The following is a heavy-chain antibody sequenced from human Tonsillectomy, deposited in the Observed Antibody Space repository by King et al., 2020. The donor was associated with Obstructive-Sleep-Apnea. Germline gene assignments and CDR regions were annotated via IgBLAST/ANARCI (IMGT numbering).Heavy chain of an antibody. D-gene: IGHD3-16*01. Sequence: VQLVESGGGLVQPGGSLRLSCAASGFTLDSYAMSWVRQAPGQGLEWVSSIRGSGTTTYSADSVKGRFTLSRDNSKNTVYLQMSSLRGEDTAVYFCARRGDDYVWGDYFFDYWGQGTPVTVSS. J-gene: IGHJ4*02. CDR1: GFTLDSYA. CDR2: IRGSGTTT. CDR3: ARRGDDYVWGDYFFDY. V-gene: IGHV3-23*04.